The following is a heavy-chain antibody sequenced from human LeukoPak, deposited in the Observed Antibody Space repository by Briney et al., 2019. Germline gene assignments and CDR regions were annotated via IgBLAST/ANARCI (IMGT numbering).Heavy chain of an antibody. CDR2: IWSNGKNK. D-gene: IGHD3-10*01. J-gene: IGHJ3*02. V-gene: IGHV3-30*02. CDR1: GFTFSSYA. CDR3: VKESGPFGAFDI. Sequence: GGSLRLSCAASGFTFSSYAMSWVRQAPGKGLEWVAVIWSNGKNKYYADFVKGRFTFSRDNSKNTLSLQMNSLRPEDTAVYYCVKESGPFGAFDIWGQGTMVTVSS.